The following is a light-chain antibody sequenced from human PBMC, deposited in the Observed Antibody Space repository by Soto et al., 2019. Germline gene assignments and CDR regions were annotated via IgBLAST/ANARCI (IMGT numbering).Light chain of an antibody. CDR1: RYISDN. J-gene: IGKJ5*01. CDR3: QQSYNTPPTT. V-gene: IGKV1-39*01. Sequence: DLQMTQSPSSLSAFVGDRVTITCRAGRYISDNLNWYQQKPGKAPKLLIYAATNLQSGVPSRFSGSRSGTDFTLTISSVQPEDFATYYCQQSYNTPPTTFGQGTRLEI. CDR2: AAT.